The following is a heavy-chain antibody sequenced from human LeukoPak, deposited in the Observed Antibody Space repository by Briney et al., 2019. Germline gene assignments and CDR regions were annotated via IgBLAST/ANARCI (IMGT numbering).Heavy chain of an antibody. D-gene: IGHD2-2*01. CDR2: ISAGGSST. V-gene: IGHV3-23*01. CDR1: GFSFSSYV. CDR3: AKGGYCSSSSCYYGWFDP. J-gene: IGHJ5*02. Sequence: PGRSLRLSCAASGFSFSSYVMNWVRQAPGKGLDWVSTISAGGSSTYYADSVMGRFTISRDNSKNTLYLQMNSLRSEDTAIYYCAKGGYCSSSSCYYGWFDPWGQGTLVTVSS.